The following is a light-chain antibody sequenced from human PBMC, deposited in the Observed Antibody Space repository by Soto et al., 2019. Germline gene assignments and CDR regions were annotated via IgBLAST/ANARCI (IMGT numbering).Light chain of an antibody. CDR1: QDISRY. V-gene: IGKV1-9*01. J-gene: IGKJ3*01. Sequence: DVQLTQSPSFLSSSFGDRVTITCRASQDISRYLAWYQQKAGKAPKLLIYAASTLQNGVPSRFSGSGYGTEFTLTISSLQPDDVAAYDCQQLNTYPLFTFGPGTEGDI. CDR2: AAS. CDR3: QQLNTYPLFT.